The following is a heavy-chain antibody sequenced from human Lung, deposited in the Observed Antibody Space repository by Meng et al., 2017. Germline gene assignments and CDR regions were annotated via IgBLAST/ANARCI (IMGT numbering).Heavy chain of an antibody. D-gene: IGHD3-9*01. CDR1: GESFSGYY. J-gene: IGHJ4*02. CDR2: INHSGST. V-gene: IGHV4-34*01. Sequence: QAQLQQWGAVLLKPSETRSLTCAVYGESFSGYYWSWIRQPPGKGLEWIGEINHSGSTNYNPSLKSRVTISVDTSKNQFSLKLSSVTAADTAVYYCARGYDILTGPPLDYWGQGTLVTVSS. CDR3: ARGYDILTGPPLDY.